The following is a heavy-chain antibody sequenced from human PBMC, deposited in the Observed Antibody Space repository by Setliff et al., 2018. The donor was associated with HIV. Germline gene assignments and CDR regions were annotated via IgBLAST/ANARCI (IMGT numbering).Heavy chain of an antibody. V-gene: IGHV1-18*01. Sequence: GASVKVSCKASGYNFSSNGISWVRQAPGQGLEWMGWISSYNGHTNYAQKFQDRVTITADTSSTTAYMELSSLRSDDTAVYYCARDWNYVVDVWGKGTTVTVSS. CDR2: ISSYNGHT. J-gene: IGHJ6*04. CDR1: GYNFSSNG. CDR3: ARDWNYVVDV. D-gene: IGHD3-16*01.